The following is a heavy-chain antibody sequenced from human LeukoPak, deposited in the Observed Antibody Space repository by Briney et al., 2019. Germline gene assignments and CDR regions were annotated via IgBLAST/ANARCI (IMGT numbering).Heavy chain of an antibody. Sequence: ASVKVSCKVSGYTLTELSMHWVRQAPGKGLEWMGGFDPEDGETIYAQKFQGRVTMTEDTSTDTAYMELSSLRSEDTAVYYCATGEYYGSGSQGLSMDVWGQGTTVTVSS. CDR3: ATGEYYGSGSQGLSMDV. J-gene: IGHJ6*02. V-gene: IGHV1-24*01. D-gene: IGHD3-10*01. CDR2: FDPEDGET. CDR1: GYTLTELS.